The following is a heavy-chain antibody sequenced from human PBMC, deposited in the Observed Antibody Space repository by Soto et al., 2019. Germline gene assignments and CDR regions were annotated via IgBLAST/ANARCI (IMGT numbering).Heavy chain of an antibody. CDR3: ARTPDSHFDY. V-gene: IGHV3-11*06. J-gene: IGHJ4*02. Sequence: PGGSLRLSCAASGFTFSDYYMSWIRQAPGKGLEWLSYISSNGSYTNYADSVKGRFTISRDNAKNSLYLHMNSLRAEDTAVYYCARTPDSHFDYWGQGTQLTVSS. CDR1: GFTFSDYY. D-gene: IGHD3-22*01. CDR2: ISSNGSYT.